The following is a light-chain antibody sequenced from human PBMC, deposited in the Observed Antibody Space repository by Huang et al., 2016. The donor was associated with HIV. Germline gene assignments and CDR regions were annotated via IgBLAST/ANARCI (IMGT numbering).Light chain of an antibody. V-gene: IGKV1-39*01. CDR1: QSISSY. CDR3: QQSYNTPLT. CDR2: AAS. Sequence: DIQMTQSPSSLSASVGDRVTITCRASQSISSYLNWYQQKPGKAPKLLIYAASSLQSGVPLRFSGSGSGTDFTLTISSLQPEDFATYYCQQSYNTPLTVGPGTKVDIK. J-gene: IGKJ3*01.